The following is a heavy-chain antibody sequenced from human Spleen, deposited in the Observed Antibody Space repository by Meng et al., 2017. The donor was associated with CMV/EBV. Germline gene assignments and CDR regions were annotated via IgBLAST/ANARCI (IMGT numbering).Heavy chain of an antibody. Sequence: GESLKISCAASGFTFSSYSMNWVRLAPGKGLQWVSFISRSSSTFYYADSVKGRFTISRDNAKNSLYLQMNTLRAEDTAVYYCARGQITVGGALDIWVQGTVVTVSS. CDR3: ARGQITVGGALDI. D-gene: IGHD3-10*01. CDR1: GFTFSSYS. CDR2: ISRSSSTF. V-gene: IGHV3-48*04. J-gene: IGHJ3*02.